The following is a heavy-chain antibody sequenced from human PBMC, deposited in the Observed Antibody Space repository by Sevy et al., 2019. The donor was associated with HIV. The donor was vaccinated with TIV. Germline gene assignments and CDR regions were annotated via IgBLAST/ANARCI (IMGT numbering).Heavy chain of an antibody. CDR3: ARESAPRGRYFACSRGYYYMDV. J-gene: IGHJ6*03. CDR2: IKQDGGEI. V-gene: IGHV3-7*01. Sequence: GGSLRLSCAASGFTFSGDYMTWVRQTPGKGLEWVANIKQDGGEIYYVDSVKGRFTISRDNAKNSLYLQMNSLRAEDTAVHYCARESAPRGRYFACSRGYYYMDVWGKGTTVTVSS. CDR1: GFTFSGDY. D-gene: IGHD3-9*01.